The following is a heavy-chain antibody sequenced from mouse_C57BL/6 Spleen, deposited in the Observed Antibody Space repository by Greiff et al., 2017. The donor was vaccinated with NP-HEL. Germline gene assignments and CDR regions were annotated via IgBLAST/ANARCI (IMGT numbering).Heavy chain of an antibody. J-gene: IGHJ3*01. V-gene: IGHV1-69*01. CDR3: VFVTSTVVAAY. CDR1: GYTFTSYW. CDR2: IDPSDSYT. D-gene: IGHD1-1*01. Sequence: QVQLQQPGAELVKPGASVKLSCKASGYTFTSYWMHWVKQRPGQGLEWIGEIDPSDSYTNYNQKFKGKSTLTVDKSSSTAYMQISSLTSEDSAVYYCVFVTSTVVAAYWGQGTLVTVSA.